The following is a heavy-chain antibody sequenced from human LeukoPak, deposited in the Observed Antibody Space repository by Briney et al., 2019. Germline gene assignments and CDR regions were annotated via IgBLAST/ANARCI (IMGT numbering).Heavy chain of an antibody. CDR1: GYTLTELS. V-gene: IGHV1-24*01. D-gene: IGHD1-20*01. Sequence: ASVKVSCKVFGYTLTELSMHRVRQAPGKGLEWMGGFDPEDGETIYAQKFQGRVTMTEDTSTDTAYMELSSLRSEDTAVYYCATVNWNGVDYYYYGMDVWGQGTTVTVSS. CDR2: FDPEDGET. J-gene: IGHJ6*02. CDR3: ATVNWNGVDYYYYGMDV.